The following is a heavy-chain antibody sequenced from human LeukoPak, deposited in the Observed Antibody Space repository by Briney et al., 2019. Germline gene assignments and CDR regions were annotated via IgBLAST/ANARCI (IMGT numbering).Heavy chain of an antibody. D-gene: IGHD3-22*01. J-gene: IGHJ4*02. CDR1: GITLSNYG. CDR2: ISDTGGRT. V-gene: IGHV3-23*01. CDR3: AKRGVVIRVILVGFHKEAYYFDS. Sequence: GGSLRLSSAVSGITLSNYGMSWVRQAPGKGLEWVAGISDTGGRTNYADSVKGRFTISRDNPKNTLYLQMNSLRAEDTAVYFCAKRGVVIRVILVGFHKEAYYFDSWGQGALVTVSS.